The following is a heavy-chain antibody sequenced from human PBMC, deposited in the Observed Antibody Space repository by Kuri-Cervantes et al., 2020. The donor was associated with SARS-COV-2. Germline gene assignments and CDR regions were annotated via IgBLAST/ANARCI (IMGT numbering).Heavy chain of an antibody. CDR1: GYTFNIYD. V-gene: IGHV1-8*03. CDR2: MNPNSGIT. CDR3: ARGTTIFGVAIWFDP. J-gene: IGHJ5*02. Sequence: ASVKVSCKASGYTFNIYDIHWVRQAPGQGLEWMGWMNPNSGITGYAQKFQGRVTITRNTSISTAYMELSSLRSEDTAVYYCARGTTIFGVAIWFDPWGQGTLVTVSS. D-gene: IGHD3-3*01.